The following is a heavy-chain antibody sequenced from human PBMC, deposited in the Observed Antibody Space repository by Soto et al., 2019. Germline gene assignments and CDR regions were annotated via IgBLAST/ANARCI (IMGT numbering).Heavy chain of an antibody. V-gene: IGHV3-33*01. Sequence: PGGSLRLSCAASGFTFSSYGMHWVRQAPGKGLEWVAVIWYDGSNKYYADSVKGRFTISRDNSKNTLYPQMNSLRAEDTAVYYCARHPDVWSGYPDYWDQGSL. CDR3: ARHPDVWSGYPDY. J-gene: IGHJ4*02. CDR2: IWYDGSNK. CDR1: GFTFSSYG. D-gene: IGHD3-3*01.